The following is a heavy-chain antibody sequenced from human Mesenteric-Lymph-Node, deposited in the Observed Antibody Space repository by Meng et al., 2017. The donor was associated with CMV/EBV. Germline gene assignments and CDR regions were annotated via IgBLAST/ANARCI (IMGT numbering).Heavy chain of an antibody. CDR1: EVSFSYYS. CDR3: ARGMLSGKGYYYYGMDV. V-gene: IGHV3-21*01. Sequence: GGSLRLSCAASEVSFSYYSMNWVRQSPGKGLEWVSSITSRSDYIYYADSVKGRFTISRDNTKNSLDLQMNSLKVEDTAVYYCARGMLSGKGYYYYGMDVWAQGPRSPSP. CDR2: ITSRSDYI. J-gene: IGHJ6*02. D-gene: IGHD2-8*01.